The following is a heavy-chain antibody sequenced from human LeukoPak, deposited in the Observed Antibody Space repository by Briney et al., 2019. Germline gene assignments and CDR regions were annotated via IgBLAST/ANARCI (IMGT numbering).Heavy chain of an antibody. V-gene: IGHV3-53*01. CDR1: GFTFSSYS. CDR2: IYSDGRT. J-gene: IGHJ3*02. D-gene: IGHD3-22*01. CDR3: ARGLFLSGYLDAFDI. Sequence: GGSLRLSCAASGFTFSSYSMNWVRQAPGKGLEWVSLIYSDGRTYYADSVKGRCTISRDNSKNTLYLQMNSLRVEDTAVYYCARGLFLSGYLDAFDIWGQGTVVTVSS.